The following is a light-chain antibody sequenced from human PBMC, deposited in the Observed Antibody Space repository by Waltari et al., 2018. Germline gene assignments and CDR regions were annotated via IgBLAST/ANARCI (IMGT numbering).Light chain of an antibody. CDR3: QQYGGSPPYT. J-gene: IGKJ2*01. Sequence: EIVLTQSPGTLSLSPGDRATLSCRASKSFSSRFLAWYQQKPGQAPRLLIYGASSRATGIPDRFSGGGSGTDFTLTISRLEPEDFAVYYCQQYGGSPPYTFGQGTKLEI. CDR2: GAS. V-gene: IGKV3-20*01. CDR1: KSFSSRF.